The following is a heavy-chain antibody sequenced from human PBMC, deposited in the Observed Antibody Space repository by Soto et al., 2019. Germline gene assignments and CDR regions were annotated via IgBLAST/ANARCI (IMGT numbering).Heavy chain of an antibody. D-gene: IGHD1-7*01. CDR3: AGDPPTGTTLDWADS. CDR2: ISSSGSFK. V-gene: IGHV3-21*01. J-gene: IGHJ4*02. Sequence: GGSLRLSCAASGFSFSGDSMGWVRQAPGKGLEWVSSISSSGSFKNYADSVKGRFTISRDNAKNSLYLLLSGLKDEDTAVYYCAGDPPTGTTLDWADSWGQGTLVTVSS. CDR1: GFSFSGDS.